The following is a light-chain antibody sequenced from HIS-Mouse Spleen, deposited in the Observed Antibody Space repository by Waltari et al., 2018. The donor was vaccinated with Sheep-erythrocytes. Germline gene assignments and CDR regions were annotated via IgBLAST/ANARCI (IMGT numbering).Light chain of an antibody. J-gene: IGLJ2*01. CDR1: SSDVGGYNY. V-gene: IGLV2-14*01. CDR2: EVS. Sequence: QSALTQPASVSGSPGQSITISCTGTSSDVGGYNYVSWYQQHPGKAPKILIYEVSNRPSGVCNRVSGSKSGNTASLTISGLQAEDEADYYCSSYTSSSTLTFGGGTKLTVL. CDR3: SSYTSSSTLT.